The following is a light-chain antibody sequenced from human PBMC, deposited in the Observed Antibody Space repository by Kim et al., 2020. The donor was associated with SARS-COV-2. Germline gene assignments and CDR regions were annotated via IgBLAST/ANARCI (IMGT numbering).Light chain of an antibody. V-gene: IGLV2-14*03. CDR1: SSYVGGYNY. J-gene: IGLJ3*02. Sequence: PGQSITISCAGTSSYVGGYNYVSWYQQHPGKAPKLMIYDVSNRPSGVSNRFSGSKSGNTASLTISGLQAEDEADYYCSSYTSSSTLFGGGTKLTVL. CDR2: DVS. CDR3: SSYTSSSTL.